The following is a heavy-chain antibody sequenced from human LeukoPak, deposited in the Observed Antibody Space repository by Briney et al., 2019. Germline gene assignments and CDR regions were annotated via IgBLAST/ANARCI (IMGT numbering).Heavy chain of an antibody. CDR2: ISYDGSNK. V-gene: IGHV3-30-3*01. J-gene: IGHJ4*02. CDR3: ARDVDPPVGYGSGSYYDY. Sequence: GGSLRLSCAASGFTFSSYAMHWVRQAPGKGLEWVAVISYDGSNKYYADSVKGRFTISRDNSKNTLYLQMNSLRAEDTAVYYCARDVDPPVGYGSGSYYDYWGQGTLVTVSS. CDR1: GFTFSSYA. D-gene: IGHD3-10*01.